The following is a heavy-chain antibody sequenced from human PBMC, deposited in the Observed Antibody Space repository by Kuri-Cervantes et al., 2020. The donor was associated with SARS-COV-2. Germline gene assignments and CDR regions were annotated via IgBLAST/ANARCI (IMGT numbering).Heavy chain of an antibody. J-gene: IGHJ6*02. CDR3: ARDPYSSSWYRYYYGMDV. CDR1: GFTFSSYS. D-gene: IGHD6-13*01. Sequence: GESLKISCAASGFTFSSYSMNWVRRAPGKGLEWVSSISSSSSYIYYADSVKGRFTISRDNAKNSLYLQMNSLRAEDTAVYYCARDPYSSSWYRYYYGMDVWGQGTTVTVSS. V-gene: IGHV3-21*01. CDR2: ISSSSSYI.